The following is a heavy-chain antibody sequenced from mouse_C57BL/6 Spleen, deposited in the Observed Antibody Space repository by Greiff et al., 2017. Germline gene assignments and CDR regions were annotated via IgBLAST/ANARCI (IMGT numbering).Heavy chain of an antibody. CDR1: GYTFTSYW. Sequence: QVQLQQPGAELVMPGASVKLSCKASGYTFTSYWMHWVKQRPGQGLEWIGEIDPSDSYTNYNQKFKGKSTLTVDKSSSTAYMQLSSLTSEDSAVXYCARITTVSMDYWGQGTSVTVSS. V-gene: IGHV1-69*01. CDR2: IDPSDSYT. D-gene: IGHD1-1*01. J-gene: IGHJ4*01. CDR3: ARITTVSMDY.